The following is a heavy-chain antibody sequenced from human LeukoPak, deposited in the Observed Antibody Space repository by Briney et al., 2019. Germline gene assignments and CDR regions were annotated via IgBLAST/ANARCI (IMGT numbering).Heavy chain of an antibody. CDR1: GFTFSSYG. CDR3: ARDPESSVVIKGSY. V-gene: IGHV3-30*03. Sequence: GGSLRLSCAASGFTFSSYGMHWVRQAPGKGLEWVAVISYDGSNKYYADSVKGRFTISRDNSKNTLYLQMNSLRAEDTAVYYCARDPESSVVIKGSYWGQGTLVTVSS. CDR2: ISYDGSNK. D-gene: IGHD3-22*01. J-gene: IGHJ4*02.